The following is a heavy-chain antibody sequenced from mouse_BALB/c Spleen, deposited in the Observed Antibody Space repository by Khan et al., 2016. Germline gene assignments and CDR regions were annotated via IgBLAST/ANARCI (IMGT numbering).Heavy chain of an antibody. J-gene: IGHJ4*01. CDR3: TSTVVDYYPSDY. CDR2: IDPSDSYT. V-gene: IGHV1S127*01. D-gene: IGHD1-1*01. Sequence: QVQLQQPGAELVKPGASVKMSCKASGYTFTSYWMHWVKQRPGQGLEWIGVIDPSDSYTSYNQKFTGKATLTVDTSSSTAYMPLSSPTSEDSAFYYCTSTVVDYYPSDYWDQGTSITVTS. CDR1: GYTFTSYW.